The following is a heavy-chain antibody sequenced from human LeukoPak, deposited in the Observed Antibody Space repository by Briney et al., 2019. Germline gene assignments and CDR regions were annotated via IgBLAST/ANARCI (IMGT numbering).Heavy chain of an antibody. CDR1: GYTFNSYA. D-gene: IGHD3-16*01. CDR3: ATWGGYEYHPDY. CDR2: INGGNGNT. V-gene: IGHV1-3*03. Sequence: ASVKVSCKASGYTFNSYAMHWVRQAPGQRLEWMGWINGGNGNTKYSQEFQGRVTITRDTSASTAYMELSSLRSEDMAVYYCATWGGYEYHPDYWGQGTLVTVSS. J-gene: IGHJ4*02.